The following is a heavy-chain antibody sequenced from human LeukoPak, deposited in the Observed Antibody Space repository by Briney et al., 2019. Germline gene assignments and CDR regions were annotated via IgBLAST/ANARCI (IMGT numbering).Heavy chain of an antibody. V-gene: IGHV1-2*02. CDR2: INPNSGGT. CDR3: ARWDRIVVVPTANWFDP. CDR1: GYTFTSYG. D-gene: IGHD2-2*01. J-gene: IGHJ5*02. Sequence: ASVKVSCKASGYTFTSYGISWVRQAPGQGLEWMGWINPNSGGTNYAQKFQGRVTMTRDTSISTAYMELSRLRSDDTAVYYCARWDRIVVVPTANWFDPWGQGTLVTVSS.